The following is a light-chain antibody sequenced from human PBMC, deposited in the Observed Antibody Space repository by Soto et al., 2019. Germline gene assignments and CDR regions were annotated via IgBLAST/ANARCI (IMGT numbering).Light chain of an antibody. CDR2: EVS. J-gene: IGLJ1*01. Sequence: QSVLTQPASVSGSPGQSITISCTGTSSDVGSYNLVSWYQQHPGKAPKLMIYEVSKRPSGVSNRFSGSKSGNTASLTISGLQAEDEADYYCCQYAGSSTLGVFGTGTKVTVL. V-gene: IGLV2-23*02. CDR1: SSDVGSYNL. CDR3: CQYAGSSTLGV.